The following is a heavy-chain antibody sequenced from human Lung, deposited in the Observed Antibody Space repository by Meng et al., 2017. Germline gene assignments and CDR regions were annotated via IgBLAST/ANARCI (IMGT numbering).Heavy chain of an antibody. J-gene: IGHJ4*02. CDR1: EYTFANFW. Sequence: VAQVRLGAEGNKLRPPGTSACKPSEYTFANFWLFGVRRAPGPRGEWMGRIDAKSGDTHKAKRFQGRVSMTGDTSISTADMELSGLRSDETAMYYCARDEDISAAGKLFGDYWGQGTLVTVSS. V-gene: IGHV1-2*06. D-gene: IGHD6-13*01. CDR3: ARDEDISAAGKLFGDY. CDR2: IDAKSGDT.